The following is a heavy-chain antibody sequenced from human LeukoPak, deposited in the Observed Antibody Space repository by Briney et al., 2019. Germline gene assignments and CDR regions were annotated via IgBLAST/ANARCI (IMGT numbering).Heavy chain of an antibody. Sequence: SETLSLTCAVYGGSLSGYYWSWIRQPPGKGLEWIGEINHSGSTNYNPSLKSRVTISVDTSKNQFSLKLSSVTAADTAVYYCAGYCSSTSCYRAHDYWGQGTLVTVSS. CDR2: INHSGST. V-gene: IGHV4-34*01. CDR1: GGSLSGYY. J-gene: IGHJ4*02. CDR3: AGYCSSTSCYRAHDY. D-gene: IGHD2-2*02.